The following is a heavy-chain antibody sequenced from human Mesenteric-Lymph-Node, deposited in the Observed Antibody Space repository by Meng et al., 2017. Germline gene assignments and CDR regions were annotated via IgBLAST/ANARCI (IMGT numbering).Heavy chain of an antibody. CDR2: ISSEGNNK. Sequence: QVQLVESGGGVVQPVRSLRFSCAASGFTFSNYPIHWVRQAPGKGLEWVAVISSEGNNKYYADSVTGRFTISRDNSKNTLYLQMNSLRAEDTAVYYCARGLGLLWFGESLEYWGQGTLVTVSS. V-gene: IGHV3-30*04. CDR1: GFTFSNYP. J-gene: IGHJ4*02. CDR3: ARGLGLLWFGESLEY. D-gene: IGHD3-10*01.